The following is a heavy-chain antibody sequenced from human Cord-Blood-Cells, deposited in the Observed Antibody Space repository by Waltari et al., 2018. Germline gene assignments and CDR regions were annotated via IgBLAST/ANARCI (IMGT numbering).Heavy chain of an antibody. D-gene: IGHD6-6*01. Sequence: EVQLVETGGGLIQPGGSLRLSCAASGFTVSSNYMRWVRQAPGEGLEWVSVIYSGGSTYYADAVKGRFTIARDNSKNTLYLQMNSLRAEDTAVYYCATAARNSYFDYWGQGTLVTVSS. CDR2: IYSGGST. J-gene: IGHJ4*02. V-gene: IGHV3-53*02. CDR3: ATAARNSYFDY. CDR1: GFTVSSNY.